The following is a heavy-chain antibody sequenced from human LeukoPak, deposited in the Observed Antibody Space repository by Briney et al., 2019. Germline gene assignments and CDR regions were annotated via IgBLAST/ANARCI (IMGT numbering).Heavy chain of an antibody. J-gene: IGHJ6*02. D-gene: IGHD3-22*01. CDR3: ARDGYYYDSSGERIYYYGMDV. CDR1: GFTFSSYS. V-gene: IGHV3-48*01. CDR2: ISSSSSAI. Sequence: GGSLRLPCAASGFTFSSYSMNWVRQAPGKGLEWVSYISSSSSAIYYADSVKGRFTISRDNAKNSLYLQMNSLRAEDTAVYYCARDGYYYDSSGERIYYYGMDVWGQGTTVTVSS.